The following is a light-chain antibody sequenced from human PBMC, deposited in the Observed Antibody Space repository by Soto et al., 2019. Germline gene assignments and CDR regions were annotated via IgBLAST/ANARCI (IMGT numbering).Light chain of an antibody. Sequence: QSALTQPASVSGSPGQSITISYTGTSSDVGGYNYVSWYQQHPGKAPKLMIYDVSNRPSGVSNRFSGSKSGNTASLTISGLQAEDEADYYCSSYTSSKVFGTGTKLTVL. J-gene: IGLJ1*01. CDR2: DVS. V-gene: IGLV2-14*01. CDR3: SSYTSSKV. CDR1: SSDVGGYNY.